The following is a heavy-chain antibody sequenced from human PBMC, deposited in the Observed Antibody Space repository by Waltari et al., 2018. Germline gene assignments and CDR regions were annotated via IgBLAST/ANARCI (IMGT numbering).Heavy chain of an antibody. J-gene: IGHJ1*01. CDR3: ARGPLQNPLQH. CDR2: IIPIFGPA. CDR1: GGTFSNHG. Sequence: QVQLVQSGAEVKKPGSSVKVSCKASGGTFSNHGINWVRQAPGQGLEWLGGIIPIFGPANYEQKFQGRVTITGDESTRTAHMELSSLRSDDTAVYYCARGPLQNPLQHWGQGTLVTVSS. V-gene: IGHV1-69*12.